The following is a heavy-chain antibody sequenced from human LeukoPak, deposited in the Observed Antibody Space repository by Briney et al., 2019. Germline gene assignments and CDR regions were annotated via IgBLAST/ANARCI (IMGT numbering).Heavy chain of an antibody. V-gene: IGHV6-1*01. CDR3: ARNRGGVVTIFGVVITDTYYNGMDV. D-gene: IGHD3-3*01. J-gene: IGHJ6*02. CDR2: TYYRSKWYN. CDR1: GHSVSSNSAA. Sequence: SQTLSLTCAISGHSVSSNSAAWNWITQSPSRGLECLGRTYYRSKWYNDYAVSVESRITINPDTSKNQFSLQLNSVTPEDTAVYYCARNRGGVVTIFGVVITDTYYNGMDVWGQGTTVTVSS.